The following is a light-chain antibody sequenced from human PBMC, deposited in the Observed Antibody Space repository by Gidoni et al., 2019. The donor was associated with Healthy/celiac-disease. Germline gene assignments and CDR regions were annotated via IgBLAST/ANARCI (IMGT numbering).Light chain of an antibody. Sequence: DIQMTQSPSSLSASVGDIVTITCQASQAISNYLNWYQQKPGKPPKLLIYDASNLETGVPSRFSGSGSGTDFPFTISSLQPEDIATYYCQQYDNRLTFGGGTKVEIK. V-gene: IGKV1-33*01. J-gene: IGKJ4*01. CDR3: QQYDNRLT. CDR2: DAS. CDR1: QAISNY.